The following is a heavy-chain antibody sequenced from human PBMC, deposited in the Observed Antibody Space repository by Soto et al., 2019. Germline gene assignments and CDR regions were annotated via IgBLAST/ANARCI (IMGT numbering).Heavy chain of an antibody. CDR1: GFTFSTFS. CDR2: ISGGGRPI. Sequence: EVQLVESGGGSVQPGGSLRLSCAASGFTFSTFSMNWVSQAPGRGLEWISDISGGGRPISYADSVKGRFTISRYNAKNSLYQQMDSLTDEDTSVYYCARDLGGAFDSWGQGTLVTVSS. D-gene: IGHD3-10*01. J-gene: IGHJ4*02. V-gene: IGHV3-48*02. CDR3: ARDLGGAFDS.